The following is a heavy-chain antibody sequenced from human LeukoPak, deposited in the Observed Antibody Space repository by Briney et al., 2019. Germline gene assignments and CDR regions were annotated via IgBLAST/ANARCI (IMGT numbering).Heavy chain of an antibody. CDR1: GFIFGDYA. CDR2: ITGAGGIT. J-gene: IGHJ6*03. CDR3: ARRSPYYYMDV. D-gene: IGHD3-10*01. Sequence: GGSLRLSCAASGFIFGDYAMNWVRQAPGKGLEWVAGITGAGGITYYADSVKGRFPISRQNSKNTLSLQMNSLRAEDTALYYCARRSPYYYMDVWGKGTTVTVSS. V-gene: IGHV3-23*01.